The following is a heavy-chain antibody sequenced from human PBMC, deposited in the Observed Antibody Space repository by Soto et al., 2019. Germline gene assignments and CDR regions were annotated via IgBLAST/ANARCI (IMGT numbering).Heavy chain of an antibody. V-gene: IGHV1-18*01. CDR1: GYTFTSHG. D-gene: IGHD3-3*01. CDR2: ISAYNGNT. Sequence: ASVKVSCKASGYTFTSHGISWVRQAPGQGLEWMGWISAYNGNTNYAQKLQGRVTMTTDTSTSTAYMELRSLRSDDTAVYYCARMAGYDFWSGYYLNRYFDYWGQGTLVTVSS. J-gene: IGHJ4*02. CDR3: ARMAGYDFWSGYYLNRYFDY.